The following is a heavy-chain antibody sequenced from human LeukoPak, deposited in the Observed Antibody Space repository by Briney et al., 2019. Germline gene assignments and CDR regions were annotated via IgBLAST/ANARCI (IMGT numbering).Heavy chain of an antibody. CDR3: AREGNNWRQLDY. CDR2: INPSGGST. V-gene: IGHV1-46*01. CDR1: GYTLTSYY. Sequence: GASVKVSCKASGYTLTSYYMHWVRQAPGQGLEWMGRINPSGGSTSYAQKFQGRVTMTRDTSTSTVYMELSSLRSEDTAVYYCAREGNNWRQLDYWGQGTLVTVSS. J-gene: IGHJ4*02. D-gene: IGHD1-20*01.